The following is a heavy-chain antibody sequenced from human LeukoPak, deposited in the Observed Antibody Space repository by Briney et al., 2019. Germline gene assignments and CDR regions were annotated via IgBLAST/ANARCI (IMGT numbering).Heavy chain of an antibody. J-gene: IGHJ4*02. D-gene: IGHD6-19*01. CDR3: ARDNIAVAGC. CDR1: GYTFSDYY. CDR2: ISRSGSTI. Sequence: GGSLRLSCAASGYTFSDYYMSWIRQAPGKGLEWVPYISRSGSTIYYADSVKGRFTISRDNAKNSLYLQMNSLRADDTAVYYCARDNIAVAGCWGQGTLVTVSS. V-gene: IGHV3-11*01.